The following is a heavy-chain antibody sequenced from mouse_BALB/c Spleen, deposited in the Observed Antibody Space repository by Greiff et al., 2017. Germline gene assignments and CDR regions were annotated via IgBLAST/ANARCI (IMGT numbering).Heavy chain of an antibody. CDR1: GYTFTSYT. V-gene: IGHV1-4*01. J-gene: IGHJ4*01. CDR3: ASPNYAMDY. Sequence: QVQLKESGAELARPGASVKMSCKASGYTFTSYTMHWVKQRPGQGLEWIGYINPSSGYTNYNQKFKDKATLTADKSSSTAYMQLSSLTSEDSAVYYCASPNYAMDYWGQGTSVTVSS. CDR2: INPSSGYT.